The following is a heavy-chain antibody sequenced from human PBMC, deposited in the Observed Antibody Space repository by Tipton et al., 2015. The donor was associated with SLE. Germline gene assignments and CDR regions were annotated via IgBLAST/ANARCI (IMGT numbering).Heavy chain of an antibody. J-gene: IGHJ4*02. Sequence: TLSLTCAVNVGSFSGYYWTWVRQPPGKGLEWIGEINDSGSSNYNPSLKSRLTFSVDTSKKQFSLKFSSMTAADSAVYYWAKGGYTGSYYYIHEWGQGTRVTVSS. CDR3: AKGGYTGSYYYIHE. CDR2: INDSGSS. D-gene: IGHD3-10*01. CDR1: VGSFSGYY. V-gene: IGHV4-34*01.